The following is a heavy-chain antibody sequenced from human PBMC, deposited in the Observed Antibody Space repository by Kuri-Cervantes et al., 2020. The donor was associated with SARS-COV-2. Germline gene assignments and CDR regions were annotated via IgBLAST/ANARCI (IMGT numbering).Heavy chain of an antibody. V-gene: IGHV3-23*01. CDR2: ISGTGGSST. Sequence: LSLTCAASGFIFDTYAMSWVRQAPGKGLEWVSVISGTGGSSTFYADSVKGRFIISRDNSENTLYLQMNSLRAEDTAVYYCAREDAFYDAFDIWGQGTMVTDSS. D-gene: IGHD3-3*02. J-gene: IGHJ3*02. CDR3: AREDAFYDAFDI. CDR1: GFIFDTYA.